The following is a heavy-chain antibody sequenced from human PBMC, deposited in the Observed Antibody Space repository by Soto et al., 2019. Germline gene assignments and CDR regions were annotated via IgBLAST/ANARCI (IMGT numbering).Heavy chain of an antibody. V-gene: IGHV3-23*01. CDR3: AKGGATYGLLTLDY. D-gene: IGHD3-9*01. Sequence: EVQLLESGGGLIQPGGSLRLSCAASGFTFGDYAMSWVRQAPGKGLEWVATVPGSATNIYYTDSVKGRFAVSRDNSRDTLYLQMNRPTAEDTAVYYCAKGGATYGLLTLDYWGQGTLVTVSS. CDR2: VPGSATNI. J-gene: IGHJ4*02. CDR1: GFTFGDYA.